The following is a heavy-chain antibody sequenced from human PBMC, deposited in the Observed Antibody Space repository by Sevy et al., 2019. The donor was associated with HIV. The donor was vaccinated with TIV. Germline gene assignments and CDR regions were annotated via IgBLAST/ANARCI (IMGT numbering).Heavy chain of an antibody. CDR3: TKESLRGTYIRGDFDH. V-gene: IGHV3-30*18. Sequence: GGSLRLSCSAFGFTFQTFGMHWVRQAPGKGPEWLAVISSDGSNQNYADPVKGRFTISRDNSKNLLFLQMNSLIPNDTAVYFCTKESLRGTYIRGDFDHWGQGTLVTVSS. CDR2: ISSDGSNQ. D-gene: IGHD3-10*02. J-gene: IGHJ4*02. CDR1: GFTFQTFG.